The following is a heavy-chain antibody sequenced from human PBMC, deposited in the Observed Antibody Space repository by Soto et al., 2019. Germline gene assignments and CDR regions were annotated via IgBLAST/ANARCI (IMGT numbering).Heavy chain of an antibody. CDR2: ISGSGGST. D-gene: IGHD6-19*01. V-gene: IGHV3-23*01. J-gene: IGHJ4*02. Sequence: PWGSLRLSCAASGFTCSSYAMSWVRQAPGKGLEWVSGISGSGGSTYYADSVKGRFTISRDNSKNTLYLQMNSLRAEDTAVYYSAKDRKSGSGWYWDYWGQGSLVTVS. CDR1: GFTCSSYA. CDR3: AKDRKSGSGWYWDY.